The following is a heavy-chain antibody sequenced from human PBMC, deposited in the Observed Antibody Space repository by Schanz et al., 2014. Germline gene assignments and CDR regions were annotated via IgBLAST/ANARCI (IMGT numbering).Heavy chain of an antibody. CDR2: ISGDHRNT. V-gene: IGHV3-23*01. Sequence: EMQLLESGGGLIQPGGSLRLSCAASGFTFSTHAMSWVRQAPGKGLEWVSTISGDHRNTFYADSVKGRFTISRDNSKSTLYLQMNSLRAEDTAIYYCGKDAPYPFDLWGRGTLITVSS. CDR3: GKDAPYPFDL. CDR1: GFTFSTHA. J-gene: IGHJ2*01.